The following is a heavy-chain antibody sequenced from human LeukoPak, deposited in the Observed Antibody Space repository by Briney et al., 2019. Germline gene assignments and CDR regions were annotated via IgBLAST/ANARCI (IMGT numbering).Heavy chain of an antibody. CDR3: ARENVVAQGTFDY. V-gene: IGHV4-38-2*02. CDR2: MYQTGSS. J-gene: IGHJ4*02. D-gene: IGHD2-21*01. Sequence: NPSETLSLTCSVSGYSIGSGHYWGWIRQPPGKGLEWIGSMYQTGSSYYSPSLKSRVTISLDTSKSQISLKLTFVTAADTAFYFCARENVVAQGTFDYWGQGALVTVSS. CDR1: GYSIGSGHY.